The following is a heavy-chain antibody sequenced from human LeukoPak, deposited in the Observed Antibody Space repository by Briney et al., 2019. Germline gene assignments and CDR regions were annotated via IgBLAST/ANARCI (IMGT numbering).Heavy chain of an antibody. V-gene: IGHV1-18*01. D-gene: IGHD2-2*02. CDR1: GYTFTTYG. CDR3: ASTGRYCSSTSCYTEGEYFQH. J-gene: IGHJ1*01. Sequence: ASVKVSCKASGYTFTTYGISWVRQAPGQGLEWMGWISANNGNTNYAQKLQGRVTMTTDTSTNTAYMELRSLRSDDTTVYYCASTGRYCSSTSCYTEGEYFQHWGQGTLVTVSS. CDR2: ISANNGNT.